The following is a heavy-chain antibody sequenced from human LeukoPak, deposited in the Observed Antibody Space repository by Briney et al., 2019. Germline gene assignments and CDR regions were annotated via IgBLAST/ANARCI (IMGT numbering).Heavy chain of an antibody. CDR2: ISGSSSII. V-gene: IGHV3-48*04. J-gene: IGHJ5*02. Sequence: GGSLRLSCAASGFPFSGYSMNWVRQAPGKGLEWVSYISGSSSIIYYADSVKGRFTISRDNAKNSVYLQMSSLKAGDTAVYYCARARPFGSGRNWFDPWGQGVLVTVSS. D-gene: IGHD3-10*01. CDR3: ARARPFGSGRNWFDP. CDR1: GFPFSGYS.